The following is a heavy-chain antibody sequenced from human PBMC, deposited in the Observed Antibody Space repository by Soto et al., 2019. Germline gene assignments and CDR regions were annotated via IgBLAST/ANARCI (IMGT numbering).Heavy chain of an antibody. V-gene: IGHV1-8*01. CDR3: AKYPDTALVTPNCFDY. Sequence: ASVKVSCKASGYTFTSYDINWVRQATGQGLEWMGWMNPNSGNTGYAQKFQGRVTMTRNTSISTAYMELSSLRSEDTAVYYCAKYPDTALVTPNCFDYWGQGTLVTVSS. CDR1: GYTFTSYD. CDR2: MNPNSGNT. D-gene: IGHD5-18*01. J-gene: IGHJ4*02.